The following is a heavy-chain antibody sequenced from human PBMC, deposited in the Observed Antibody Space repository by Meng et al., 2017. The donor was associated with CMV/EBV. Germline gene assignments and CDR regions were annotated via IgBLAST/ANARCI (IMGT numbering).Heavy chain of an antibody. CDR2: INPNSGGT. J-gene: IGHJ3*02. CDR3: AREDVVAGTVAFDI. D-gene: IGHD6-19*01. V-gene: IGHV1-2*02. CDR1: GYTFTGYY. Sequence: ASVKVSCKASGYTFTGYYMNWVRQAPGQGLEWMGWINPNSGGTNYAQKFQGRVTMTRDTSISTAYMELSRLRSDDTAVYYCAREDVVAGTVAFDIWGQGTMVTVSS.